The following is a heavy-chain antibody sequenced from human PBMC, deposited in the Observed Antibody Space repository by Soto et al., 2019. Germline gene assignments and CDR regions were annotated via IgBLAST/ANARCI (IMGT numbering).Heavy chain of an antibody. CDR2: INRSGST. V-gene: IGHV4-34*01. J-gene: IGHJ6*02. Sequence: ETLSLTCAVYDVSSSAYYWSWIRQPPGRGLEWIGEINRSGSTNYNPSLKSRLTISLDTSKSQFSLKLSSVTAADTAVYYCARVGCSSATCYSTFGFYYYGMDVWGPGTTVTVSS. CDR1: DVSSSAYY. D-gene: IGHD2-15*01. CDR3: ARVGCSSATCYSTFGFYYYGMDV.